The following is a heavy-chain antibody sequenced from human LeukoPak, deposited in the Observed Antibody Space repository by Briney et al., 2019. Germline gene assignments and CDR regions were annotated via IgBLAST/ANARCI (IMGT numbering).Heavy chain of an antibody. Sequence: GGSLRLSCVASGFTFGKYWMSWVRQAPGKGLEWVANIKLDGSEKNYVDSVKGRFTISRDNTKNSLYLQMNSLRAEDTAVYYCARDNVLLWFGESYNWFDPWGQGTLVTASS. CDR1: GFTFGKYW. CDR3: ARDNVLLWFGESYNWFDP. V-gene: IGHV3-7*01. D-gene: IGHD3-10*01. J-gene: IGHJ5*02. CDR2: IKLDGSEK.